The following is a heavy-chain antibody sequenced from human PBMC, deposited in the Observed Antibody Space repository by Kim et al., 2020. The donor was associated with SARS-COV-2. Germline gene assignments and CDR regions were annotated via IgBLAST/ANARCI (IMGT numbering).Heavy chain of an antibody. Sequence: GGSLRLSCAASGFTFSNYAMNWVRQAPGKGLEWVSAISGSGGGTYYADSVKGRFTISRDNSRNTLYLQMNSLRAEDTAVYYCAKEEGPYSGSCYFDYWGQGTLVTVSS. CDR1: GFTFSNYA. D-gene: IGHD1-26*01. J-gene: IGHJ4*02. CDR2: ISGSGGGT. CDR3: AKEEGPYSGSCYFDY. V-gene: IGHV3-23*01.